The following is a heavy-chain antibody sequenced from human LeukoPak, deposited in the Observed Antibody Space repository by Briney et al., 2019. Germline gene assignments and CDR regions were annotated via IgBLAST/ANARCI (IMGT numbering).Heavy chain of an antibody. J-gene: IGHJ5*02. V-gene: IGHV1-8*03. CDR2: INPNSGNT. Sequence: ASVKVSCKASGYTFTGYYMHWVRQAPGQGLEWMGWINPNSGNTGYAQKFQGRVTITRNTSISTAYMELSSLRSEDTAVYYCARGFVDWFDPWGQGTLVTVSS. CDR1: GYTFTGYY. CDR3: ARGFVDWFDP.